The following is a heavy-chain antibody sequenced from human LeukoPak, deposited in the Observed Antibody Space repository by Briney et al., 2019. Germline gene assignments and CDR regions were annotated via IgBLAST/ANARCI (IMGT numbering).Heavy chain of an antibody. D-gene: IGHD2-2*01. CDR2: IGTAGDT. J-gene: IGHJ5*02. Sequence: GXXLXLSCAASGFTFSSYDMHWVRQAPGKGLEWVSAIGTAGDTYYPGSVKGRFTISRENAKNSLYLQMNSLRAGDTAVYYCARGPCSSTSCYALYEGVWFDPWGQGTLVTVS. CDR1: GFTFSSYD. V-gene: IGHV3-13*01. CDR3: ARGPCSSTSCYALYEGVWFDP.